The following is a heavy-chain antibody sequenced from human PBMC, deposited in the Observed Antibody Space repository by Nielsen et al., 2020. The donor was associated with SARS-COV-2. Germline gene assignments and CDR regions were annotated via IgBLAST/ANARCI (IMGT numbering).Heavy chain of an antibody. D-gene: IGHD6-13*01. Sequence: GGSLRLSCAASGFTFSDYYMSWIRQAPGKGLEWVSYISSSSSYTNYADSVKGRFTISRDNAKNSLYLQMNSLRAEDTAVYYCARDAYSSSWYFDYWGQGTLVTVSS. CDR2: ISSSSSYT. V-gene: IGHV3-11*05. J-gene: IGHJ4*02. CDR1: GFTFSDYY. CDR3: ARDAYSSSWYFDY.